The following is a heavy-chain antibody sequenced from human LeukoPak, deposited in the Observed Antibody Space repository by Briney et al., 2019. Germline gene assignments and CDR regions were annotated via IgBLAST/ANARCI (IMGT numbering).Heavy chain of an antibody. V-gene: IGHV3-23*01. D-gene: IGHD6-19*01. CDR1: GFTFSGYA. CDR3: AKGDSGGWYWYFDL. J-gene: IGHJ2*01. CDR2: ISGSDETT. Sequence: PGGSLRLSCAASGFTFSGYAMSWVRRAPGKGLEWVSAISGSDETTYYADSVRGRFTISRDNSKNTLYLQMNSLRAEDTAVYNCAKGDSGGWYWYFDLWGRGTLVTVSS.